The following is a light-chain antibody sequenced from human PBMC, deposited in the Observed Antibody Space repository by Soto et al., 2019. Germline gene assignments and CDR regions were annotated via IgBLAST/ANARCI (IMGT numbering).Light chain of an antibody. V-gene: IGKV3-11*01. CDR1: QSVAGY. CDR2: DAS. J-gene: IGKJ4*01. CDR3: PHRSKWPVLT. Sequence: EIVLTQSPATLSLSPGERATLFCRASQSVAGYIAWYQQKPGQSPRLLIYDASHRATGIPARFSGSGSGTAFTLTISSLEPADVAVYHCPHRSKWPVLTFGGGTRVEI.